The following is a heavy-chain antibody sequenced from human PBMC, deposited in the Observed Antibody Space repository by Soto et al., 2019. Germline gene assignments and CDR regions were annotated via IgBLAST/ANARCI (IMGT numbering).Heavy chain of an antibody. V-gene: IGHV5-51*01. CDR1: GYSFTSYW. J-gene: IGHJ6*02. D-gene: IGHD5-18*01. CDR3: ALITEYSYGYQSRETKRQYYYYGMDV. Sequence: GESLKISCKGSGYSFTSYWIGWVRQMPGKGLEWMGIIYPGDSDTRYSPSFQGQVTISADKSISTAYLQWSSLKASDTAMYYCALITEYSYGYQSRETKRQYYYYGMDVWGQGTTVTVSS. CDR2: IYPGDSDT.